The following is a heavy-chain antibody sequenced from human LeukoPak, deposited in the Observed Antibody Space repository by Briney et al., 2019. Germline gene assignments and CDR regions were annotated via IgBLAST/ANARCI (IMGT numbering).Heavy chain of an antibody. Sequence: ASVKVSCKASGYTFTSYAMNWVRQAPGQGLEWMGWINTNTGNPTYAHGFTGRFVFSLDTSVSTAYLQISSLKADDTAVYYCARERNDCYGSSGCVGDSYMDVWGKGTTVTVSS. CDR2: INTNTGNP. J-gene: IGHJ6*03. D-gene: IGHD3-22*01. V-gene: IGHV7-4-1*02. CDR3: ARERNDCYGSSGCVGDSYMDV. CDR1: GYTFTSYA.